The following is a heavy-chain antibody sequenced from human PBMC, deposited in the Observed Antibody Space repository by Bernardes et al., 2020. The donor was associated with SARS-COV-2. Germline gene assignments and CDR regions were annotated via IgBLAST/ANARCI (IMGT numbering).Heavy chain of an antibody. CDR2: ISSSGRYI. CDR3: ARSLGYFDYDY. V-gene: IGHV3-11*06. CDR1: GFTFSDYY. Sequence: GSLRLSCAASGFTFSDYYMTWIRQAPGRGLEWVSFISSSGRYINYADSVKGRFTISRDSAKSSLYLQMNSLRAEDTAVYYCARSLGYFDYDYWGQGTLVTVSS. D-gene: IGHD5-18*01. J-gene: IGHJ4*02.